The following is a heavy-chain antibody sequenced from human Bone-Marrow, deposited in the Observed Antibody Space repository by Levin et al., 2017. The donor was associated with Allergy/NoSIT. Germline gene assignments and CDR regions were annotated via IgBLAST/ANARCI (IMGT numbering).Heavy chain of an antibody. V-gene: IGHV3-23*01. CDR1: GFTLNSYS. J-gene: IGHJ4*02. CDR2: IGTAGDA. Sequence: GGSLRLSCVASGFTLNSYSMNWVRQAPGKGLEWVSAIGTAGDAHYADSVKGRFTGSRDTSKNTLYLQMNSVRADDTAIYYCAKKTAGQHPLDYWGQGTRVTVSS. CDR3: AKKTAGQHPLDY.